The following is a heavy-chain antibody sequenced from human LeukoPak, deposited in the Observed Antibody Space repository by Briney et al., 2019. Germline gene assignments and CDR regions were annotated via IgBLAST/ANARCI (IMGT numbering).Heavy chain of an antibody. J-gene: IGHJ6*02. CDR2: IIPILGIA. V-gene: IGHV1-69*04. D-gene: IGHD3-22*01. CDR3: ASGVMGYYDSSGYYRRSYYYYYGMDV. Sequence: SVKVSCKASRGTFSSYAISWVRQAPGQGLEWMGRIIPILGIADYAQKFQGRVTITADKSTSTAYMELSSLRSEDTAVYYCASGVMGYYDSSGYYRRSYYYYYGMDVWGQGTTVTVSS. CDR1: RGTFSSYA.